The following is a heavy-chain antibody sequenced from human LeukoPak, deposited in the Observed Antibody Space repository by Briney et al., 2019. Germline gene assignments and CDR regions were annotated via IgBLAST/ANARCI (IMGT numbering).Heavy chain of an antibody. D-gene: IGHD5-12*01. CDR2: IWYDGSNK. V-gene: IGHV3-33*01. CDR1: GFTFSSYG. CDR3: ARDLRGYDSWRWGSYFDY. Sequence: GGSLRLSCAASGFTFSSYGMHWVRQAPGKGLAWVAVIWYDGSNKYYADSVKGRFTISRDNSKNTLYLQMNSLRAEDTAVYYCARDLRGYDSWRWGSYFDYWGQGTLVTVSS. J-gene: IGHJ4*02.